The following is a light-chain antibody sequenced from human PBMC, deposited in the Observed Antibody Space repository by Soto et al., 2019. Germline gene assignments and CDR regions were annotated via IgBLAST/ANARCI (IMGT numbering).Light chain of an antibody. J-gene: IGKJ1*01. CDR3: QKYNNAPWT. V-gene: IGKV1-27*01. CDR2: SAS. CDR1: HDISHY. Sequence: DIQMTQSPSSLSASVGDRVTITCRASHDISHYLAWYQQQPGKVPKLLIYSASTLHSGVPSRFSGSGSQTDFTLTISSLQPEDVATYYCQKYNNAPWTFGPGTKVELK.